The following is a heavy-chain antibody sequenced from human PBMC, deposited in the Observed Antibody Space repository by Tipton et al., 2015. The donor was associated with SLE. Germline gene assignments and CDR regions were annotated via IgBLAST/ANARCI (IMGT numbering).Heavy chain of an antibody. J-gene: IGHJ4*02. CDR2: IYYRGNP. CDR1: GGSISSGGYY. D-gene: IGHD6-13*01. Sequence: TLSLTCPVSGGSISSGGYYWSWLRQPPGKGLEWTGYIYYRGNPHYNPSPKSRVTISVDTSKNPFSLKLSYVTAADTAVYYCARGWYSSSGGGHYFDYWGQGTLVTVSS. V-gene: IGHV4-31*03. CDR3: ARGWYSSSGGGHYFDY.